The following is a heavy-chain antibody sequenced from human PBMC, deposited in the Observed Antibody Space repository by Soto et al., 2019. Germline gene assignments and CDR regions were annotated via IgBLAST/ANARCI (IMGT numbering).Heavy chain of an antibody. Sequence: PSETLSLTCTVSGGSISSGDYYWSWIRQPPGKGLEWIGYIYYSGSTYYNPSLKSRVTISVDTSKNQFSLKLSSVTAADTAVCYCARELHYYDSSGYHFSWFDPWGQGTLVTVSS. J-gene: IGHJ5*02. D-gene: IGHD3-22*01. CDR3: ARELHYYDSSGYHFSWFDP. CDR1: GGSISSGDYY. V-gene: IGHV4-30-4*01. CDR2: IYYSGST.